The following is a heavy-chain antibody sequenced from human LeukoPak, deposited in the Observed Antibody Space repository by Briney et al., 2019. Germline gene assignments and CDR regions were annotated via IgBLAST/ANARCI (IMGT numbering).Heavy chain of an antibody. CDR2: IIPIFGTA. CDR3: ARESPPPLLWFGSWEAGYYYGMDV. D-gene: IGHD3-10*01. CDR1: GGTFSSYA. J-gene: IGHJ6*02. V-gene: IGHV1-69*13. Sequence: SVKVSCKASGGTFSSYAFSWVRQAPGQGLEWMGGIIPIFGTANYAQKFQGRVTITADESTSTAYMELSSLRSEDTAVYYCARESPPPLLWFGSWEAGYYYGMDVWGQGTTVTVSS.